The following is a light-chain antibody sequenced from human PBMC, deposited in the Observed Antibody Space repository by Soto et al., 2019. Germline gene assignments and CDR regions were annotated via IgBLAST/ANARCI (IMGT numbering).Light chain of an antibody. CDR3: QSYDSRLNDYV. CDR1: SSNIGADYD. Sequence: QSVLTQPPSVSGAPGQRVTMSCAGTSSNIGADYDVHWYQLLPGIAPKLLIYSNTNRASGVPDRFSGSKSGTSASLDIAGLQAEDEADYYCQSYDSRLNDYVFAPGTKLTVL. CDR2: SNT. V-gene: IGLV1-40*01. J-gene: IGLJ1*01.